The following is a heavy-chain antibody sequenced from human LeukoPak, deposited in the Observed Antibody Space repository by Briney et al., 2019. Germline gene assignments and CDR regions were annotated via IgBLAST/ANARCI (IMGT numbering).Heavy chain of an antibody. CDR1: GYTFTSYD. CDR3: ARDSSGWFGHHDAFDI. Sequence: ASVKVSCKASGYTFTSYDINWVRQATGQGLEWMGWINPNSGGTNYAQKFQGRVTMTRDTSISTAYMELSRLRSDDTAVYYCARDSSGWFGHHDAFDIWGQGTMVTVSS. CDR2: INPNSGGT. V-gene: IGHV1-2*02. D-gene: IGHD6-19*01. J-gene: IGHJ3*02.